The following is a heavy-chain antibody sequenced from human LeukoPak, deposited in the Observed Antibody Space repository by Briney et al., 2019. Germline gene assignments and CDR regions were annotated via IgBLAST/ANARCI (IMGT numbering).Heavy chain of an antibody. J-gene: IGHJ6*03. CDR1: GYTFTTYD. CDR2: MNPNSGNT. Sequence: GASVKVSCKASGYTFTTYDINWVRQVTGQGLEWMGWMNPNSGNTAYAQNFQGRATITSNTSISTAYMDLTSLRSEDTAVYSCARRAVGNSYYSYIDVWGKGTTVTVSS. V-gene: IGHV1-8*02. D-gene: IGHD6-19*01. CDR3: ARRAVGNSYYSYIDV.